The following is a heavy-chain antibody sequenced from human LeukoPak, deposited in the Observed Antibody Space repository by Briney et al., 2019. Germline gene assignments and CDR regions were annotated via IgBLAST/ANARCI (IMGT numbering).Heavy chain of an antibody. V-gene: IGHV3-21*01. CDR2: ISSTSSYI. D-gene: IGHD3-16*01. CDR1: GFTFSSYS. J-gene: IGHJ4*02. Sequence: GGSLRLSCAASGFTFSSYSMNWVRQAPGKGLEWVSSISSTSSYIYYADSVKGRFTISRDNAKNSLYLQMNSLRAEDTAVYYCARDLGWGREPGRSFDYWGQGTLVTVSS. CDR3: ARDLGWGREPGRSFDY.